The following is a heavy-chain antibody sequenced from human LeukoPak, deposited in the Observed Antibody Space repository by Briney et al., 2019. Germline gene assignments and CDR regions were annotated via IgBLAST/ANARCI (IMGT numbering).Heavy chain of an antibody. D-gene: IGHD3-3*01. CDR3: ARGAPYYDPPH. J-gene: IGHJ4*02. V-gene: IGHV3-21*01. Sequence: PGGSLRLSCAASGFTFSNYDMNWVRQAPGKGLEWVSSISSSSSYIYYADSVKGRFAISRDNAKNSLYLQMYSLRAEDTAVYYCARGAPYYDPPHWGQGTLVTVSS. CDR1: GFTFSNYD. CDR2: ISSSSSYI.